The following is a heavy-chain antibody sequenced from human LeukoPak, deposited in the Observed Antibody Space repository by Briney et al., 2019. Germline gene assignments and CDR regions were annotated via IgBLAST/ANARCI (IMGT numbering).Heavy chain of an antibody. D-gene: IGHD4-17*01. CDR2: IKQDGSAR. J-gene: IGHJ4*02. CDR3: ARYVGVDGDYVFDY. V-gene: IGHV3-7*01. CDR1: GFTFSDYY. Sequence: GGSLRLSCAASGFTFSDYYMSWIRQAPGKGLEWVANIKQDGSARYYVASVKGRFTISRDNAKNSLYLQMDNLRAEDTAVYYCARYVGVDGDYVFDYWGQGTLVPVSS.